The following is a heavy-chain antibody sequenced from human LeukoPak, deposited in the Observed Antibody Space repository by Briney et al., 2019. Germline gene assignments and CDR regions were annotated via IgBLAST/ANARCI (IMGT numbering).Heavy chain of an antibody. J-gene: IGHJ4*02. D-gene: IGHD5-24*01. CDR2: INHSGST. CDR1: GGSFSGYY. V-gene: IGHV4-34*01. CDR3: ARGHRGYNRSYYFDY. Sequence: PSETLSLTCAVYGGSFSGYYWSWIRQPPGKGLEWIGEINHSGSTNYNPSLKSRVTISVDTSKNQFSLKPSSVTAADTAVYYCARGHRGYNRSYYFDYWGQGTLVTVSS.